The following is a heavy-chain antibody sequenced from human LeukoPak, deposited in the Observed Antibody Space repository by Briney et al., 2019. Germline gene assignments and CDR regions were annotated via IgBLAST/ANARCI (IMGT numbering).Heavy chain of an antibody. V-gene: IGHV3-21*01. D-gene: IGHD3-10*01. Sequence: GGSLRLSCAASGFTFSSYSMNWVRQAPGKGLEWVSSISSSSSYIYYADSVKGRFTISRDNAKSSLYLQMNSLRAEDTAVYYCARAETYYGSGSQYYFDYWGQGTLVTVSS. J-gene: IGHJ4*02. CDR2: ISSSSSYI. CDR1: GFTFSSYS. CDR3: ARAETYYGSGSQYYFDY.